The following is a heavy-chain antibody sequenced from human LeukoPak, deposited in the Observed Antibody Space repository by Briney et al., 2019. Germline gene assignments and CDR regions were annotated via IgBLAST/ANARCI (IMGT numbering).Heavy chain of an antibody. CDR1: GGSFSGYY. CDR2: INHSGST. D-gene: IGHD3-22*01. J-gene: IGHJ4*02. Sequence: SETLSLTCAVYGGSFSGYYWSWIRQPPGKGLEWIGEINHSGSTNYNPSLKSRVTISVDTSKNQFSLKLSSVTATDTAVYYCARRGYYDSSGYVFDYWGQGTLVTVSS. CDR3: ARRGYYDSSGYVFDY. V-gene: IGHV4-34*01.